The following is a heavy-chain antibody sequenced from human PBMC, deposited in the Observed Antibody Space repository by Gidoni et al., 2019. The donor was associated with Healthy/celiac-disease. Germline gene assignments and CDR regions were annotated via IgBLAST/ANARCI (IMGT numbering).Heavy chain of an antibody. CDR3: ARGVGITGTRFWFDP. CDR2: INPSGGST. D-gene: IGHD1-7*01. V-gene: IGHV1-46*01. CDR1: GYTFTSYY. J-gene: IGHJ5*02. Sequence: QVQLVQSGAEVKKPGASVKVSCKASGYTFTSYYMHWVRQAPGQGLEWMGIINPSGGSTSYAQKFQGRVTMTRDTSTSTVYMELSSLRSEDTAVYYCARGVGITGTRFWFDPWGQGTLVTVSS.